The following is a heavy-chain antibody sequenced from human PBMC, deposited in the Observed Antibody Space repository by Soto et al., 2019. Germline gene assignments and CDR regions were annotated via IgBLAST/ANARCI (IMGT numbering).Heavy chain of an antibody. D-gene: IGHD3-3*01. Sequence: QVQLVQSGAEVKKPGSSVKVSCKASGGTFSTYAFSWVRQAPGQGLEWMGGIIPIFGTTNYAQKFQGRVTIIADESTSTAYMELSSLRSEDTAVYFCAREKWSESYSRGNYYQYGMDVWGQGTTVLVS. CDR1: GGTFSTYA. CDR3: AREKWSESYSRGNYYQYGMDV. J-gene: IGHJ6*02. V-gene: IGHV1-69*01. CDR2: IIPIFGTT.